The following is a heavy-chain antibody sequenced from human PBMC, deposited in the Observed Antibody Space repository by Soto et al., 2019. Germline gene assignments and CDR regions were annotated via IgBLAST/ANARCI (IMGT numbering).Heavy chain of an antibody. CDR3: ARVGGWFDP. CDR2: IYYSGST. J-gene: IGHJ5*02. Sequence: QLQLQESGPGLVKPSETLSLTCTVSGGSISSSSYYWGWICQPPGKGLEWIGSIYYSGSTYYNPSLKSRVTISVDTSKNQFSLKLSSVTAADTAVYYCARVGGWFDPWGQGTLVTVSS. D-gene: IGHD3-16*01. V-gene: IGHV4-39*01. CDR1: GGSISSSSYY.